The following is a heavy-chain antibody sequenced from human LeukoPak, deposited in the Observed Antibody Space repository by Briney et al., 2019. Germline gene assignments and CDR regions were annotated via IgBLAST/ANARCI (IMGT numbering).Heavy chain of an antibody. D-gene: IGHD3-22*01. V-gene: IGHV1-8*03. CDR1: GYTFTSYD. CDR2: MNPNSGNT. Sequence: ASVKVSCKASGYTFTSYDINWVRQATGQGLEWMGWMNPNSGNTGYAQKFQGRVTITRNTSISTAYMELSSLRSEDTAVYYCARDLSADSSGYYRRWGQGTLVTVSS. J-gene: IGHJ4*02. CDR3: ARDLSADSSGYYRR.